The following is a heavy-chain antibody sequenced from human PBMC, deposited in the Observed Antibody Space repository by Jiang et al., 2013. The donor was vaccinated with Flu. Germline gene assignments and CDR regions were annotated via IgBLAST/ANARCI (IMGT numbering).Heavy chain of an antibody. Sequence: GPGLVKPSETLSLTCAVSGYSISSGYYWGWIRQPPGKGLEWIGSIYHSGSTYYNPSLKSRVTISVDTSKNQFSLKLSSVTAADTAVYYCARDQWLAKNWFDPWGQGTLVTVSS. V-gene: IGHV4-38-2*02. CDR1: GYSISSGYY. CDR3: ARDQWLAKNWFDP. J-gene: IGHJ5*02. CDR2: IYHSGST. D-gene: IGHD6-19*01.